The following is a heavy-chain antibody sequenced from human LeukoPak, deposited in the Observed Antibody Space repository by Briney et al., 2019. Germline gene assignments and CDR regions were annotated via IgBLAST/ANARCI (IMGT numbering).Heavy chain of an antibody. J-gene: IGHJ4*02. D-gene: IGHD2-8*01. CDR2: ISGSGGST. CDR1: GFTFSSYW. Sequence: GGSLRLSCAASGFTFSSYWMSWVRQAPGKGLEWVSAISGSGGSTYYADSVKGRFTISRDNSKNTLYLQMNSLRAEDTAVYYCAKHPIVLMVYGTHFDYWGQGTLVTVSS. V-gene: IGHV3-23*01. CDR3: AKHPIVLMVYGTHFDY.